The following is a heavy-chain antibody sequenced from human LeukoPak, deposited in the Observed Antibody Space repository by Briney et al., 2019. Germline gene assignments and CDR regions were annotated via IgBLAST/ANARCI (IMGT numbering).Heavy chain of an antibody. CDR2: INPNSGGT. Sequence: ASVKVSCKASGYTFTGYYMHWVRQAPGQGLEWMGWINPNSGGTNYAQKFQGRVTMTRDTSISTAYMELSRLRSDDTAVYYCARESEGSSQNWFDPWGQGTLVTVSS. V-gene: IGHV1-2*02. D-gene: IGHD6-13*01. CDR3: ARESEGSSQNWFDP. J-gene: IGHJ5*02. CDR1: GYTFTGYY.